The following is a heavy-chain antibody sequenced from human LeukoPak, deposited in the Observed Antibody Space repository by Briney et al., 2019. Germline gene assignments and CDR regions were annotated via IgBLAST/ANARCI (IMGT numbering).Heavy chain of an antibody. CDR1: GFTFDDYG. V-gene: IGHV3-20*04. D-gene: IGHD5-12*01. Sequence: PGGSLRLSCAASGFTFDDYGMSWVRQAPGKGLEWVSGINWNGGSTGYADSVKGRFTISRDNAKNSLYLQMNSLRAEDTALYYCAREGPSGDIVVYDAFDIWGQGTMVTVSS. J-gene: IGHJ3*02. CDR3: AREGPSGDIVVYDAFDI. CDR2: INWNGGST.